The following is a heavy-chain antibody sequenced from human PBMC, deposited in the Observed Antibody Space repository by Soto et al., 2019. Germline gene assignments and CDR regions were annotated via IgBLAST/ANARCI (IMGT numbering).Heavy chain of an antibody. V-gene: IGHV4-4*02. CDR1: GGTVASSHW. Sequence: SETLSLTCGISGGTVASSHWWSWVRQSPGRGLEWIGNVYHTGDTNFNPSLQSRVTFSVDKSNNQFSLRLTSVTAADTAVYFCAREIVTAGGNNYFDPWGPGTLVTVSS. J-gene: IGHJ5*02. CDR3: AREIVTAGGNNYFDP. CDR2: VYHTGDT. D-gene: IGHD2-21*02.